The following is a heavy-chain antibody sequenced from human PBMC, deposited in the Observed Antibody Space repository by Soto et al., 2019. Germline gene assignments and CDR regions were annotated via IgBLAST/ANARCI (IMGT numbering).Heavy chain of an antibody. J-gene: IGHJ6*02. CDR2: ISGSGGST. Sequence: GGSLRLSCAASGFTFSSYAMSWVRQAPGKGLEWVSAISGSGGSTYYADSVKGRFTISRDNSKNTLYLQMNSLRAEDTAVYYCAKPATIGTTGTDYYYYGMDVWGQGTTVTVSS. CDR3: AKPATIGTTGTDYYYYGMDV. CDR1: GFTFSSYA. D-gene: IGHD1-1*01. V-gene: IGHV3-23*01.